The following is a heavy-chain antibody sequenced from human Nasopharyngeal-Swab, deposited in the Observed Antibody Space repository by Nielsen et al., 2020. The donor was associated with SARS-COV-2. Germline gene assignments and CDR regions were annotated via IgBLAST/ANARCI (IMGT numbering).Heavy chain of an antibody. CDR1: GYTFTSYY. J-gene: IGHJ4*02. Sequence: ASVKVSCKASGYTFTSYYMHWARQAPGQGLEWMGIINPSGGSTSYAQKFQGRVTMTRDTSTSTVYMELSSLRSEDTAVYYCARDLSSWTFDYWGQGTLVTVSS. V-gene: IGHV1-46*01. CDR3: ARDLSSWTFDY. CDR2: INPSGGST. D-gene: IGHD6-13*01.